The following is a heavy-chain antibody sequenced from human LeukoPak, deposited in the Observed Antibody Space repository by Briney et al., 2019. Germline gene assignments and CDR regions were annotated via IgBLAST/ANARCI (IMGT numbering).Heavy chain of an antibody. V-gene: IGHV3-23*01. D-gene: IGHD3-3*01. Sequence: PGGSLGLSCAASGFTFSSYAMSWVRQAPGKGLEGVSAISGSGGSTYYADSVKGRFTISRDNSKNTLYLQMNSLRAEDTAVYYCAKGRRDFLEGHDAFDIWGQGTMVTVSS. CDR2: ISGSGGST. J-gene: IGHJ3*02. CDR1: GFTFSSYA. CDR3: AKGRRDFLEGHDAFDI.